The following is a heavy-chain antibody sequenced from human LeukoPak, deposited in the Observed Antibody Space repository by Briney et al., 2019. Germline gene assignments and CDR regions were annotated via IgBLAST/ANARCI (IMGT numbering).Heavy chain of an antibody. CDR2: IYPGDSDT. CDR3: ARVSGYSYGPFDF. V-gene: IGHV5-51*01. D-gene: IGHD5-18*01. Sequence: PGESLKIPCHGPGYIHTSLWLDRVRQMPGKGLEWMGIIYPGDSDTRYSPSFQVQVTISADKSISTAYLQWSSLKTSDTAMYYCARVSGYSYGPFDFWGQGTLVTVSS. CDR1: GYIHTSLW. J-gene: IGHJ4*02.